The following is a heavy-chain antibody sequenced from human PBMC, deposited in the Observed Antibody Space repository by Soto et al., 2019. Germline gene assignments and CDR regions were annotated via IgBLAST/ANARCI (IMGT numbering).Heavy chain of an antibody. Sequence: QVQLVQSGAEVKKPGASVKVSCKASGYTFTSYAMHWVRQAPGQRLEWMGWINAGNGNTKYSQKFQGRVTITRDTSASTAYMELSSLRSEDTAVYYCARGIAVAGTGGFDPWGQGTLVTVSS. D-gene: IGHD6-19*01. CDR2: INAGNGNT. J-gene: IGHJ5*02. V-gene: IGHV1-3*01. CDR3: ARGIAVAGTGGFDP. CDR1: GYTFTSYA.